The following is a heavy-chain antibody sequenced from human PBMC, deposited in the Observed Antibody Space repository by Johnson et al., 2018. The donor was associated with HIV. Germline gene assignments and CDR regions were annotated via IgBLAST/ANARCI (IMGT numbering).Heavy chain of an antibody. D-gene: IGHD2-21*02. V-gene: IGHV3-23*04. CDR2: ISGSGGST. J-gene: IGHJ3*02. CDR1: GFTFSSYA. CDR3: TTGVSVWVTPGREIDAFDI. Sequence: VQLVESGGGLVQPGGSLRLSCAASGFTFSSYAMSWVRQAPGKGLEWVSAISGSGGSTYYADSVKGRFTISRDNSKNTLYLQMNSLKAEDTAVYYCTTGVSVWVTPGREIDAFDIWGQGTMVTVSS.